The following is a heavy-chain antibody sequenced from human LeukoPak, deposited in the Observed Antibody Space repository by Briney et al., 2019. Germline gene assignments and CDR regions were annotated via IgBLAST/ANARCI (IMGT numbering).Heavy chain of an antibody. D-gene: IGHD3-22*01. V-gene: IGHV3-23*01. J-gene: IGHJ4*02. Sequence: PGGSLRLSCAASGFTFSSYAMSWVRQAPGKGLEWVSAISGSGGSTYYADSVKGRFTISRDNSKNTLYQQMNSLRAEDTAVYYCAKVRDYDSSGYYSWGQGTLVTVSS. CDR2: ISGSGGST. CDR3: AKVRDYDSSGYYS. CDR1: GFTFSSYA.